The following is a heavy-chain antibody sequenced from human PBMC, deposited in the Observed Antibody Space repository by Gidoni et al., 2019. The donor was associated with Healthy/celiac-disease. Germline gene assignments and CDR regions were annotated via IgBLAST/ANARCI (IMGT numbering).Heavy chain of an antibody. V-gene: IGHV3-23*01. CDR3: AKGPWQPTDY. CDR1: GFTFSSYD. D-gene: IGHD5-12*01. J-gene: IGHJ4*02. Sequence: EVQLLESGGGLVQPGGSLRLSCAASGFTFSSYDMSWVRQAPGKGLGWVSAISGNGGSTYYADSVKGRFTISRDNSKNTLYLQMNSLRAEDTAVYYCAKGPWQPTDYWGQGTLVTVSS. CDR2: ISGNGGST.